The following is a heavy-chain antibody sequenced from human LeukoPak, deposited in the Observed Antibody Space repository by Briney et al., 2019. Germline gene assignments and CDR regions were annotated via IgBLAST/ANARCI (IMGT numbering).Heavy chain of an antibody. V-gene: IGHV3-23*01. CDR2: ISGSGGST. J-gene: IGHJ4*02. CDR1: GFTFSSYA. Sequence: GGSLRLSCAASGFTFSSYAVSWVRQAPGKGLEWVSSISGSGGSTYSADSVKGRFTISRDNSKNTLYLQMNSLRAEDTALYYRAKDRSCTNDICHADFDYWGQGTLVTVSS. CDR3: AKDRSCTNDICHADFDY. D-gene: IGHD2-8*01.